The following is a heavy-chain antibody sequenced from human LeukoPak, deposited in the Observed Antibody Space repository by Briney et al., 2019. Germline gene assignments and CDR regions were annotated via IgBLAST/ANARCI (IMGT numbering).Heavy chain of an antibody. D-gene: IGHD5-12*01. J-gene: IGHJ4*02. CDR1: GFTFSSYE. V-gene: IGHV3-48*03. Sequence: GGSLRLSCAASGFTFSSYEMNWVRQAPGKRLEWVSYISSSAGSIYLADSVKDRFSVSRDNAENSLYLQMTSLRAEDTGIYYCARVLLSGYDRPIDFWGQGPLVTVSS. CDR3: ARVLLSGYDRPIDF. CDR2: ISSSAGSI.